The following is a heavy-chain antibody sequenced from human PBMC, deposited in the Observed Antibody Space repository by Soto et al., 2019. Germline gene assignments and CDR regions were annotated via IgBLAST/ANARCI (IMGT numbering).Heavy chain of an antibody. Sequence: QVQLVESGGGVVQPGGSLRLCCEASGFSFRSSSIHWVRQAPDRGLQWVAHISPDGRGQYYAESVKGRFTMSRDNSKNTLCLKMKGLRVEHTGVFYCVSGPLNGAFDIGGQGKMVTVSS. CDR3: VSGPLNGAFDI. CDR2: ISPDGRGQ. D-gene: IGHD2-8*01. CDR1: GFSFRSSS. V-gene: IGHV3-30-3*01. J-gene: IGHJ3*02.